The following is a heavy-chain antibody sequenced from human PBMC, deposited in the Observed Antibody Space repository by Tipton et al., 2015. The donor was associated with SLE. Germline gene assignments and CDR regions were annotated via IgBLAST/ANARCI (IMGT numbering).Heavy chain of an antibody. D-gene: IGHD2-2*01. CDR2: INHSGST. Sequence: TLSLTCAVYGGSFSGYYWSWIRQPPGKGLEWIGEINHSGSTNYNPSLKSRVTISVDTSKNQFSLKLSSVTAADTAVYYCARGFEDIVVVPAAIEYYYYYGMDVWDQGP. J-gene: IGHJ6*02. CDR1: GGSFSGYY. V-gene: IGHV4-34*01. CDR3: ARGFEDIVVVPAAIEYYYYYGMDV.